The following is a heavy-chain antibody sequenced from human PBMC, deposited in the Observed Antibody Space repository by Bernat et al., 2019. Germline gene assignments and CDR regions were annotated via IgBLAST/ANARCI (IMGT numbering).Heavy chain of an antibody. D-gene: IGHD1-26*01. CDR1: GFTFSSYA. J-gene: IGHJ1*01. CDR3: AGSDQLGQH. Sequence: QVQLVESGGGVVQPGRSLRLSCAASGFTFSSYAMHWVRQAPGKGLEWVAVISYDGSNKYYADSVKGRFTISRDNSKNTLYLQMNSLRVEDTAVYYCAGSDQLGQHWGQGTLVTVSS. CDR2: ISYDGSNK. V-gene: IGHV3-30*01.